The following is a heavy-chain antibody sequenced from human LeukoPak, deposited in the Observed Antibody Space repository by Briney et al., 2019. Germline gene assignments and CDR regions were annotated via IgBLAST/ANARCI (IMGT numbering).Heavy chain of an antibody. CDR2: INAGNGNT. CDR1: GYTFTSYA. J-gene: IGHJ4*02. CDR3: ARVPYCGGDCYFHYFDY. D-gene: IGHD2-21*02. V-gene: IGHV1-3*01. Sequence: GASVKVSCKASGYTFTSYAMHWVRQAPGQRLEWMGWINAGNGNTKCSQKFQGRVTITRDTSASTAYMELSSLRSEDTAVYYCARVPYCGGDCYFHYFDYWGQGTLVTVSS.